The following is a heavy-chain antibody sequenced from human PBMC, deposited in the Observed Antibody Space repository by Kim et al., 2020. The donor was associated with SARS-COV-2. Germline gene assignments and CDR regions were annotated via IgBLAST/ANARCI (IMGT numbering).Heavy chain of an antibody. Sequence: SETLSLTCTVSDDSISSYYWGWIRQPPGKGLEWIGNIYYSGSINYNPSLKSRVTISLDTSKNQFSLKLSSVTAADTAVYYCARCTEYYYYGMDVWGQGTT. V-gene: IGHV4-59*08. CDR2: IYYSGSI. D-gene: IGHD2-8*01. CDR1: DDSISSYY. J-gene: IGHJ6*02. CDR3: ARCTEYYYYGMDV.